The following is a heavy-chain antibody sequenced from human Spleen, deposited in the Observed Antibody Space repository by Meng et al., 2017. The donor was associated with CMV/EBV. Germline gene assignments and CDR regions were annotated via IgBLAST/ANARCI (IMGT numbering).Heavy chain of an antibody. D-gene: IGHD3-3*01. J-gene: IGHJ6*02. Sequence: GGSLRLSCAASGFTFSSYGMHWVRQAPGKGLEWVAVISYDGSNKYYANSVKGRFTISRDNYKNTLYLQMISLRPEDTAVYYCARGIGSITIFGVVALYYGMDVWGQGTTVTVSS. CDR1: GFTFSSYG. V-gene: IGHV3-30*19. CDR3: ARGIGSITIFGVVALYYGMDV. CDR2: ISYDGSNK.